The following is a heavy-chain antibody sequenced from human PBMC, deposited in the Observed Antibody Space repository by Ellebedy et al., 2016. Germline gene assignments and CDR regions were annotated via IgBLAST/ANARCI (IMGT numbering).Heavy chain of an antibody. J-gene: IGHJ4*02. CDR2: ISSSSSYI. D-gene: IGHD1-20*01. CDR3: ARDPITGYDTMEGQTDY. CDR1: GFTFSSYS. Sequence: GGSLRLSCAASGFTFSSYSMNWVRQAPGKGLEWVSSISSSSSYIYYADSVKGRFTISRDNAKNSLYLQMNSLRAEDTAVYYCARDPITGYDTMEGQTDYWGQGTLVTVSS. V-gene: IGHV3-21*01.